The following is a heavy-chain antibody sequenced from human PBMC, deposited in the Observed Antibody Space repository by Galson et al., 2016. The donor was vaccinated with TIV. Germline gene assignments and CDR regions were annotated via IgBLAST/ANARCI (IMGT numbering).Heavy chain of an antibody. V-gene: IGHV4-39*01. J-gene: IGHJ5*02. CDR3: VRQGGDTMVRGVIRDWFDP. D-gene: IGHD3-10*01. CDR1: GGSISSSIYY. CDR2: IYDSGTT. Sequence: ETLFLTCSVSGGSISSSIYYWGWIRQPPGKGLEWIGSIYDSGTTYYNPSLESRVTISIDTSKNHFSPRLRSVTAADTALYYCVRQGGDTMVRGVIRDWFDPWGQGTLVTVSS.